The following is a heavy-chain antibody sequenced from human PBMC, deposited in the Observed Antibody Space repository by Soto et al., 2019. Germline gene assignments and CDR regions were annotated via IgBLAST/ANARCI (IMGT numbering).Heavy chain of an antibody. CDR1: GFTFSSYW. D-gene: IGHD4-4*01. J-gene: IGHJ3*02. CDR3: ASLTTTVNTPDAFDI. Sequence: PGGSLRLSCAASGFTFSSYWMHWVRQAPGKGLVWVSRINSDGSSTSHADSVKGRFTISRDNAKNTLYLQMNSLRAEDTAVYYFASLTTTVNTPDAFDIWGQGTMVTVSS. V-gene: IGHV3-74*01. CDR2: INSDGSST.